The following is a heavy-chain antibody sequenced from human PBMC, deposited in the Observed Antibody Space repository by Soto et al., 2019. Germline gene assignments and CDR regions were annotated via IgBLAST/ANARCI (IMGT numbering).Heavy chain of an antibody. Sequence: ASVKVSCKASGGTFSSYTISWVRQAPGQGLEWMGRIIPILGIANYAQKFQGRVTITADKSTSTAYMELSSLRSEDTAVYYCARERSGYDGRIDYWGQGTLVTVSS. CDR1: GGTFSSYT. V-gene: IGHV1-69*04. D-gene: IGHD5-12*01. CDR2: IIPILGIA. CDR3: ARERSGYDGRIDY. J-gene: IGHJ4*02.